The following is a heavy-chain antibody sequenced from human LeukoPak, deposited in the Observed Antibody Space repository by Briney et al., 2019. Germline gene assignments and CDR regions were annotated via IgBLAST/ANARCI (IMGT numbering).Heavy chain of an antibody. CDR3: ARDNGDGDYVVEDAFDI. J-gene: IGHJ3*02. CDR1: GGSISSYY. V-gene: IGHV4-59*12. Sequence: EPSGTLSLTCTVSGGSISSYYWSWIRQPPGKGLEWIGYIYYSGSTNYNPSLKSRVTISVDTSKNQFSLKLSSVTAADTAVYYCARDNGDGDYVVEDAFDIWGQGTMVTVSS. D-gene: IGHD2-21*02. CDR2: IYYSGST.